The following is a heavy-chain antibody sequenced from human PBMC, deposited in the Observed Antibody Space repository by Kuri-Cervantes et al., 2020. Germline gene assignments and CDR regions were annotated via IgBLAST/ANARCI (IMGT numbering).Heavy chain of an antibody. CDR1: GGSISSTSHY. Sequence: SETLSLTCTVSGGSISSTSHYWGWIRQPPGKGLEWIGSIYYTGSTYYNPSLKSRVTISVDTSKNQFSLKLSSVTAADTAVYYCARVIRYGDYHSRMYYFDYWGQGTLVTVSS. D-gene: IGHD4-17*01. V-gene: IGHV4-39*01. CDR3: ARVIRYGDYHSRMYYFDY. CDR2: IYYTGST. J-gene: IGHJ4*02.